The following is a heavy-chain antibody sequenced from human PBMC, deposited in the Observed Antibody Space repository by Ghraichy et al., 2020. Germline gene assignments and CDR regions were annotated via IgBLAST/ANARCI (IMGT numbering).Heavy chain of an antibody. J-gene: IGHJ4*02. CDR3: ARGDYYDSSGYSAG. V-gene: IGHV3-7*01. Sequence: GESLNISCAASGFTFSSYWMSWVRQAPGKGLEWVANIKQDGSEKYYVDSVKGRFTISRDNAKNSLYLQMNSLRAEDTAVYYCARGDYYDSSGYSAGWGQGTLVTVSS. CDR1: GFTFSSYW. CDR2: IKQDGSEK. D-gene: IGHD3-22*01.